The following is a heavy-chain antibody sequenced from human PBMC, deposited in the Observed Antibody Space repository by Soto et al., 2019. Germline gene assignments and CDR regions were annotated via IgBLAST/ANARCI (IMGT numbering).Heavy chain of an antibody. D-gene: IGHD6-13*01. CDR2: FIPIFGTA. Sequence: QVQLLQSGAEVKKPGSSVKVSCKASGGTFSSYAMSWVRQAPGQGLEWMGGFIPIFGTANYAQKYQGRATINAHESTSTAYMELSSLRPEDTAVYCCAGNLAAAGKQVYWGQGTLVTGS. CDR3: AGNLAAAGKQVY. J-gene: IGHJ4*02. CDR1: GGTFSSYA. V-gene: IGHV1-69*01.